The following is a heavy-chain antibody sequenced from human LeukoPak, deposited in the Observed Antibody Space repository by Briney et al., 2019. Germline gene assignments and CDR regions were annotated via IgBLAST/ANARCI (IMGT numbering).Heavy chain of an antibody. J-gene: IGHJ4*02. Sequence: GASVKVSCKASGYTFTNNYLHWVRQAPGQGLEWMGMIYPRDGSTSYAQNFQGRVTVTRDTSTSTAYMEPSSLRSEDTAVYYCQYYYDSSGYSAPTTYFDYWGQGTLVTVSS. CDR2: IYPRDGST. CDR1: GYTFTNNY. CDR3: QYYYDSSGYSAPTTYFDY. V-gene: IGHV1-46*01. D-gene: IGHD3-22*01.